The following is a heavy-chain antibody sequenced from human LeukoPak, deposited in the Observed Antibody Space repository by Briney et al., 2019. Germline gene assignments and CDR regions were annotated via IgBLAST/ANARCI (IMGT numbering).Heavy chain of an antibody. Sequence: SSETLSLTCTVSGGSISSYYWSWIRQHPGKGLEWIGYIYYSGSTYYNPSLKSRVTISVDTSKNQFSLKLSSVTAADTAVYYCARARGAMATDDAFDIWGQGTMVTVSS. CDR3: ARARGAMATDDAFDI. V-gene: IGHV4-59*06. CDR2: IYYSGST. CDR1: GGSISSYY. D-gene: IGHD5-18*01. J-gene: IGHJ3*02.